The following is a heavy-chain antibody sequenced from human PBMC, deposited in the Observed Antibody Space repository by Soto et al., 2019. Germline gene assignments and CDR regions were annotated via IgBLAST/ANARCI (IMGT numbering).Heavy chain of an antibody. CDR2: IWYDGSNK. V-gene: IGHV3-33*01. CDR3: ARGAIAVAGPYGMDV. D-gene: IGHD6-19*01. Sequence: QVQLVESGGGVVQPGRSLRLSCVAPGFIFNNYAMHWVRQAPGKGLEWVAVIWYDGSNKYYVDSVRGRFTISRDDSKNTLYLQMNSPRAEDTAVYYCARGAIAVAGPYGMDVWGQGTTVTVSS. J-gene: IGHJ6*02. CDR1: GFIFNNYA.